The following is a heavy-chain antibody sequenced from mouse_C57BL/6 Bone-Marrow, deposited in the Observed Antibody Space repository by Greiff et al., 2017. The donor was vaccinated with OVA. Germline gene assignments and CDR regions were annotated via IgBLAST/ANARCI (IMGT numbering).Heavy chain of an antibody. J-gene: IGHJ3*01. CDR2: IHPNSGST. CDR3: ARSYYGSTLHFAY. D-gene: IGHD1-1*01. V-gene: IGHV1-64*01. CDR1: GYTFTSYW. Sequence: VQLQQPGAELVKPGASVKLSCKASGYTFTSYWMHWVKQRPGQGLEWIGMIHPNSGSTNYNEKFKSKATLTVDKSSSTAYMQLSSLTSEDSAVYYCARSYYGSTLHFAYWGQGTLVTVSA.